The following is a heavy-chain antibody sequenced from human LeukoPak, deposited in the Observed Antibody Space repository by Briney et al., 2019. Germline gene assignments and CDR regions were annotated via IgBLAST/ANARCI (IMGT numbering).Heavy chain of an antibody. V-gene: IGHV3-30*18. J-gene: IGHJ4*02. CDR2: ISYDGSNK. CDR1: GFTFSNYG. D-gene: IGHD3-22*01. CDR3: AKEAFDSSGSSDY. Sequence: GGSLRLSCAVSGFTFSNYGMHWVRQAPGTGLDWVAVISYDGSNKYYADSAKGRFTISRENSKNTLYPQMNGLRAEDTAVYYCAKEAFDSSGSSDYWGQGTLVSVCS.